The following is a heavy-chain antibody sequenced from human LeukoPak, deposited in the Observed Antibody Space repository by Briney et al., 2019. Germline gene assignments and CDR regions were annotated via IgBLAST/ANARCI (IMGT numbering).Heavy chain of an antibody. D-gene: IGHD3-9*01. V-gene: IGHV4-59*01. J-gene: IGHJ5*02. CDR1: GGSISSYY. Sequence: PSETLSLTCTVSGGSISSYYWSWIRQPPGKGLEWIGYISYGGSTNYNPSLRSRVTISVDTSKNQFSLKLSSVAAADTAVYYCARDYDILTGGGWFDPWGQGTLVTVSS. CDR2: ISYGGST. CDR3: ARDYDILTGGGWFDP.